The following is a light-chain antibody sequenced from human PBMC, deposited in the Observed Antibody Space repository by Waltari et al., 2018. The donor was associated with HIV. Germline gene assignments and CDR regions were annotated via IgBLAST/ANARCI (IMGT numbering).Light chain of an antibody. CDR3: QQYNRYST. V-gene: IGKV1-5*03. Sequence: DIQITQSPSTLSSSVGDIVTITCRASQSISSWLAWYQQKPGKAPKLLIYKASTLESGVPSRFSGSGSGTEFTLTISSLQPDDFATYYCQQYNRYSTFGQGTKVEIK. CDR1: QSISSW. CDR2: KAS. J-gene: IGKJ1*01.